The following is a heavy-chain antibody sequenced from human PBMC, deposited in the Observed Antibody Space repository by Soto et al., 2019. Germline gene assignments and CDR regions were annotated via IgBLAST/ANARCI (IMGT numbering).Heavy chain of an antibody. J-gene: IGHJ4*02. CDR1: GGSISSYY. Sequence: KPSETLSLTCTVSGGSISSYYWSWIRQPPGKGLEWIGYIYYSGSTNYNPSLKSRVTISVDTSKNQFSLKLSSVTAADTAVYYCARTDYYDSSGYAGPFDYWGQGTLVTVSS. CDR2: IYYSGST. D-gene: IGHD3-22*01. CDR3: ARTDYYDSSGYAGPFDY. V-gene: IGHV4-59*12.